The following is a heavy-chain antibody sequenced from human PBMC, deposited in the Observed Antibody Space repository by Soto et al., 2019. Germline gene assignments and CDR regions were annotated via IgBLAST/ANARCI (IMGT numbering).Heavy chain of an antibody. CDR2: INPSGGST. D-gene: IGHD6-13*01. V-gene: IGHV1-46*01. J-gene: IGHJ4*02. CDR1: GYTFTSYY. Sequence: ASVKVSCKASGYTFTSYYMHWVRQAPGQGLEWMGIINPSGGSTSYAQKFQGRVTMTRDTSTSTVYMELNSLRAEDTAVYYCAKENGYRSSWFEFVYWGQGTLVTVSS. CDR3: AKENGYRSSWFEFVY.